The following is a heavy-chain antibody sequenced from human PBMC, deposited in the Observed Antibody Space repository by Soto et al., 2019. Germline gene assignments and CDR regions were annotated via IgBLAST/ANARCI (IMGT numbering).Heavy chain of an antibody. J-gene: IGHJ4*02. CDR2: INSDGSTT. D-gene: IGHD3-16*01. Sequence: EMQLVESGGGLVQPGGSLRLSCAASGFTFSSYWMHWVRQAPGKGLVWVAHINSDGSTTNYADSVKGRFTISRDNAKNTLYLQMNSLRAEDTAVYYCVNDPGGSDYFHSWGQGTLVTVSS. CDR1: GFTFSSYW. V-gene: IGHV3-74*01. CDR3: VNDPGGSDYFHS.